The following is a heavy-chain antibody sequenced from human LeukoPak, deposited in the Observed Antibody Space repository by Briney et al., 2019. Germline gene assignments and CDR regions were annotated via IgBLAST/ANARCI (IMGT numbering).Heavy chain of an antibody. CDR1: GYTFTSYG. CDR2: ISAYNGNT. D-gene: IGHD2-15*01. CDR3: ASGYCSGGSCYSFDY. V-gene: IGHV1-18*01. Sequence: ASVKVSCKASGYTFTSYGISWVRQAPGQGLEWMGWISAYNGNTNYAQKLQGRVTMTTDTSTSTAYMELRSLRSDDTAVYYCASGYCSGGSCYSFDYWGQGTLATVSS. J-gene: IGHJ4*02.